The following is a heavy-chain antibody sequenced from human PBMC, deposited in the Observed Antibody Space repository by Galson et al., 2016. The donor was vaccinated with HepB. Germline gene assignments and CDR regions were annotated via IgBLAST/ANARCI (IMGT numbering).Heavy chain of an antibody. V-gene: IGHV3-9*01. D-gene: IGHD7-27*01. Sequence: SLRLSCAASGFNFNDYVMHWVRQLPGKGLEWVSGVNWNSATLAYAASVRGRFTISRDNAENTLYLQMNSLRAEDTALYYCAKGQTNWATFDSWGQGTLVTVSS. CDR3: AKGQTNWATFDS. J-gene: IGHJ4*02. CDR2: VNWNSATL. CDR1: GFNFNDYV.